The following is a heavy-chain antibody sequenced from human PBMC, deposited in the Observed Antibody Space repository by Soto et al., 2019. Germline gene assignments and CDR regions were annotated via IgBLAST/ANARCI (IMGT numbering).Heavy chain of an antibody. J-gene: IGHJ4*02. D-gene: IGHD3-10*01. V-gene: IGHV4-39*01. CDR1: GGSISSGDYY. CDR3: ARRRVMGLNTMVRGVYSDY. CDR2: IYYSGST. Sequence: PSETLSLTCAVSGGSISSGDYYWGWIRQPPGKGLEWIGSIYYSGSTYYNPSLKSRVTISVDTSKNQFSLKLSSVTAADTAVYYCARRRVMGLNTMVRGVYSDYWGQGTLVTVSS.